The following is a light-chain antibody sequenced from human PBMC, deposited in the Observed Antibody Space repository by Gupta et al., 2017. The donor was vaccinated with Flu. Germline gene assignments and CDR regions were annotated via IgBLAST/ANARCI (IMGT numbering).Light chain of an antibody. V-gene: IGKV1-9*01. CDR2: GAS. Sequence: DFQLTQSPSFLPASVGDRVTITCRASQGISRYLAWYQQKPGKAPKLLIYGASTVKSGVPSRFSGSGSGTEFTLTISSRQHEDFATYYCQHRNLSPRIFGQGTKLEI. CDR1: QGISRY. J-gene: IGKJ2*02. CDR3: QHRNLSPRI.